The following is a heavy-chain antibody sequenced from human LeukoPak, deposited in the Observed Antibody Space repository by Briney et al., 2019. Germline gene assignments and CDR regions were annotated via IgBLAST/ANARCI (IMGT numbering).Heavy chain of an antibody. CDR2: ISGSSSYT. D-gene: IGHD5-24*01. CDR3: ARVRNGYSYDAFDI. CDR1: GFTFSDYY. V-gene: IGHV3-11*05. Sequence: PGGSLRLSCAASGFTFSDYYMSWIRQAPGKGLEWVSYISGSSSYTNYADSVKGRFTISRDNAKNSLYLQMNSLRAEDTALYYCARVRNGYSYDAFDIWGQGTMVTVSS. J-gene: IGHJ3*02.